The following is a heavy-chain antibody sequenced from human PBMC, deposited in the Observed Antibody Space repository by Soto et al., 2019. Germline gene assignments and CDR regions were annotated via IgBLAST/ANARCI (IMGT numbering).Heavy chain of an antibody. V-gene: IGHV4-39*07. D-gene: IGHD2-8*02. J-gene: IGHJ3*02. Sequence: SETLSLTCTVSGGSINSGGYYWSWIRQPPGKGLEWIGEINHSGSTNYNPSLKSRVTISVDTSKNQFSLKLSSVTAADTALYYCARATWWGDSLNAFDIWGQGTMVTVSS. CDR3: ARATWWGDSLNAFDI. CDR1: GGSINSGGYY. CDR2: INHSGST.